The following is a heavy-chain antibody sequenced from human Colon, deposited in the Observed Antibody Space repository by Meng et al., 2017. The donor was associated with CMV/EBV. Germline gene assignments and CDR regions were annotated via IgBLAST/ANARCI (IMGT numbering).Heavy chain of an antibody. J-gene: IGHJ6*02. CDR3: ARGMGYTDTPKLLRSRRPKDYYYGLDV. CDR1: GGSVSGFY. CDR2: ISHSVST. D-gene: IGHD3-16*01. Sequence: SETLSLTCAVYGGSVSGFYCTWIRQPPGKGLEWVGAISHSVSTNYNPSLKSRVIISVDTSKKQFSLKLTAVTAADTAIYYCARGMGYTDTPKLLRSRRPKDYYYGLDVWGQGTTVTVSS. V-gene: IGHV4-34*01.